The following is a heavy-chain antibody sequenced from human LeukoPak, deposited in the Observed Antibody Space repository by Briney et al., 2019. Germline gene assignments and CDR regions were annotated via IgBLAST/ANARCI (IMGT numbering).Heavy chain of an antibody. D-gene: IGHD3-10*01. CDR2: ISGSGGST. V-gene: IGHV3-23*01. Sequence: GGSLRLSCAASGFTFSSYAMSWVRQAPGKGLEWVSAISGSGGSTYYADSVKGRFTISRDNSKNTLYPQMNSLRAEDTAVYYCAKDRSWFGEGPGAFDIWGQGTMVTVSS. CDR1: GFTFSSYA. J-gene: IGHJ3*02. CDR3: AKDRSWFGEGPGAFDI.